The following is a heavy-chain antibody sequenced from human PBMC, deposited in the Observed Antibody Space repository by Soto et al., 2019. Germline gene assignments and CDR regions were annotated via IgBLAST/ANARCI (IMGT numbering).Heavy chain of an antibody. CDR2: IYYSGST. J-gene: IGHJ6*02. CDR3: ARGSGTGSHYYYYGMDV. V-gene: IGHV4-30-4*01. CDR1: GGSISSGDYY. D-gene: IGHD1-1*01. Sequence: SETLSLTCTVSGGSISSGDYYWSWIRQPPGKGLEWIGYIYYSGSTYYNPSLKSRVTISVDTSKNQFSLKLSSVTAADTAVYYCARGSGTGSHYYYYGMDVWGQGTTVTVSS.